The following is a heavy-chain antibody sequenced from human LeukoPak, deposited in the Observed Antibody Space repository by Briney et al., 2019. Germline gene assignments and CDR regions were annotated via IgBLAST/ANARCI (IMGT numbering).Heavy chain of an antibody. CDR1: GFTFSSYS. J-gene: IGHJ3*02. Sequence: GGSLRLSCAASGFTFSSYSMNWVRQAPGKGLEWISYISSSSSAIYYADSVKGRSTISRDNAKNSLYLQMNSLTAEDTAVYYCARGDNNSLAFDIWGQGTMVTVSS. CDR2: ISSSSSAI. V-gene: IGHV3-48*01. CDR3: ARGDNNSLAFDI. D-gene: IGHD2/OR15-2a*01.